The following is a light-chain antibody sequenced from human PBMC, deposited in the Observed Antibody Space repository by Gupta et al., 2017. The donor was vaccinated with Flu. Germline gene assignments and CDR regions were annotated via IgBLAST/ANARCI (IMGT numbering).Light chain of an antibody. V-gene: IGKV1-12*01. Sequence: GDRVTITCRASQDINRWLAWYQQKPGKAPKLLIYSASTLYTGVPSRFSGSGSGTDFTLTVSSLQPEDFATYYCQQANSFPLTFGGGTKVEIK. J-gene: IGKJ4*01. CDR3: QQANSFPLT. CDR2: SAS. CDR1: QDINRW.